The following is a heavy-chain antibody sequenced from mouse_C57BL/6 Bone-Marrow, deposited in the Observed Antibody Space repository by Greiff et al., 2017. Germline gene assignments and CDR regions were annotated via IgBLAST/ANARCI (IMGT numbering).Heavy chain of an antibody. V-gene: IGHV1-66*01. CDR3: AKGPQAWFAY. J-gene: IGHJ3*01. CDR1: GYSFTSYY. D-gene: IGHD3-3*01. Sequence: VQLLESGPELVRPGVSVKISCKASGYSFTSYYIHWVKQRPGQGLEWIGWIYPGSGNTKYNEKFKGKATLTADTSSSTAYMQLSSLTSEDSAVYYCAKGPQAWFAYWGQGTLVTVSA. CDR2: IYPGSGNT.